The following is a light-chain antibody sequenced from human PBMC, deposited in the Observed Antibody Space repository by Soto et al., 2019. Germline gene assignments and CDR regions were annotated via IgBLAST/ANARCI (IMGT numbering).Light chain of an antibody. CDR3: QTWGPGLVV. Sequence: QLVLTQLPSASASLGASVKLTCTLSSGHSRYAIAWHQQQPEKGPRYLMKVTSDGSHIKGDGIPDRFSGSSSGAERYLTISSLQSEDEADYYCQTWGPGLVVFGGGTKVTVL. CDR2: VTSDGSH. CDR1: SGHSRYA. V-gene: IGLV4-69*01. J-gene: IGLJ2*01.